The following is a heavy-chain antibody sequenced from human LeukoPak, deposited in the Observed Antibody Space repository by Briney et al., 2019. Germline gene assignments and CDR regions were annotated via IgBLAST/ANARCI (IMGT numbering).Heavy chain of an antibody. Sequence: GGSLRLSCAASGFTFSSYSMNWIRQAPGKGLEWVSSISSSSSYIYYADSVKGRFTISRDNAVNSLYLQMNSLRAEDTAMYYCARDSRMNYYASWGRGTLVTVSS. D-gene: IGHD3-3*01. V-gene: IGHV3-21*01. CDR2: ISSSSSYI. CDR3: ARDSRMNYYAS. J-gene: IGHJ5*02. CDR1: GFTFSSYS.